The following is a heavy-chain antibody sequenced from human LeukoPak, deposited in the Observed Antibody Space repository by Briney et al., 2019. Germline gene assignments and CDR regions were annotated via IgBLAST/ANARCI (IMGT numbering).Heavy chain of an antibody. J-gene: IGHJ4*02. CDR1: GFTFSSYA. V-gene: IGHV3-23*01. CDR3: VTYYDILTGYLLYYFDY. Sequence: PGGSLRLSCAASGFTFSSYAMSWVRQAPGKGLEWVSAISGSGGSTYYADSGKGRFTISRDNSKHRLYLQMNSLGAEDTAVYYCVTYYDILTGYLLYYFDYWGQGTLVTVSS. CDR2: ISGSGGST. D-gene: IGHD3-9*01.